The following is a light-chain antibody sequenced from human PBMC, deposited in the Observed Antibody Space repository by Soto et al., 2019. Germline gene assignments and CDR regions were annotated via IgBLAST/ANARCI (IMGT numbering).Light chain of an antibody. Sequence: DIQITQSPSTLSASVGDRVTITCRASQSISSWLAWYQQKPGKAPKLLIYDATSLESGVPSRFSGSGSGTEFTLTISSLQPDDFATHYCQQYNSYFFTFGPGTKVDIK. CDR3: QQYNSYFFT. CDR2: DAT. CDR1: QSISSW. J-gene: IGKJ3*01. V-gene: IGKV1-5*01.